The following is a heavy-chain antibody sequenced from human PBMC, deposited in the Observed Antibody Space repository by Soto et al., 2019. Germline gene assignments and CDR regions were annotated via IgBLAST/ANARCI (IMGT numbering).Heavy chain of an antibody. CDR1: GFTFSGYY. Sequence: GGSLRLSCAASGFTFSGYYMSWIRQAPGKGLEWVSYISSSSSYTNYADSVKGRFTISRDNAKNSLYLQMNSLRAEDTAVYYCARDTRYSGGWYGSSLAIWRQGTMVTVS. CDR3: ARDTRYSGGWYGSSLAI. J-gene: IGHJ3*02. CDR2: ISSSSSYT. D-gene: IGHD6-19*01. V-gene: IGHV3-11*06.